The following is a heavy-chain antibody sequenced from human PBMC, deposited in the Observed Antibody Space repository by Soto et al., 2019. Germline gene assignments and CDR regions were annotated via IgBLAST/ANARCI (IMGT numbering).Heavy chain of an antibody. Sequence: ASVKVSCKASGGTFSSYAIGWVRQAPGQGLEWMGGIIPIFGTANYAQKFQGRVTITAYESTSTAYMELSSLRSEDTAVYYCARVEANWGGHRTQGAFDIWGQGTMVTVSS. CDR2: IIPIFGTA. CDR3: ARVEANWGGHRTQGAFDI. V-gene: IGHV1-69*13. J-gene: IGHJ3*02. CDR1: GGTFSSYA. D-gene: IGHD7-27*01.